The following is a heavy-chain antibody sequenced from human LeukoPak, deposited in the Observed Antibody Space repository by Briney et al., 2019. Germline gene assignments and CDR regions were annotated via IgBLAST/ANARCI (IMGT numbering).Heavy chain of an antibody. V-gene: IGHV3-21*01. CDR1: GFTFSSYS. Sequence: GGSLRLSCAVSGFTFSSYSMNWVRQAPGKGLEWVSSISSSGSYLYYADSVKGRFTISRDNAKNSLYLQMNSLRAEDTAVYYCATGGIQLWFYFDYWGQGTLVTVSS. D-gene: IGHD5-18*01. J-gene: IGHJ4*02. CDR3: ATGGIQLWFYFDY. CDR2: ISSSGSYL.